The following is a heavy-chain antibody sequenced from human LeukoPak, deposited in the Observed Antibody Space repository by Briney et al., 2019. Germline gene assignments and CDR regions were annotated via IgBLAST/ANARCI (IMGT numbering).Heavy chain of an antibody. V-gene: IGHV3-30*02. CDR1: GFTFSSYG. J-gene: IGHJ4*02. CDR3: ANDHEVVPAASGY. CDR2: IRYDGSNK. D-gene: IGHD2-2*01. Sequence: PGGSLRLSCAASGFTFSSYGMHWVRQAPGKGLEWVAFIRYDGSNKYYADSVKGRFTISRDNSKNTLYLQMNSLRAEDTAVYYCANDHEVVPAASGYWGQGTLVTVSS.